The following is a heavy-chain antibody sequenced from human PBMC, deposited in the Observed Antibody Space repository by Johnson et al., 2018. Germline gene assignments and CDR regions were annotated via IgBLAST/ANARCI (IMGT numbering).Heavy chain of an antibody. V-gene: IGHV1-69*12. CDR3: ARSAYYYHTGYFQH. D-gene: IGHD3-22*01. CDR1: GGTFSSYA. Sequence: QVQLVQSGAEVKKPGSSVKVSCKTSGGTFSSYAFSWVRQAPGQGLEWMGVIIGMFGTAHYAQKFQGRVTITADEFTSTAYMELSSLTSEDTAVYYCARSAYYYHTGYFQHWGQGTLVTVSS. CDR2: IIGMFGTA. J-gene: IGHJ1*01.